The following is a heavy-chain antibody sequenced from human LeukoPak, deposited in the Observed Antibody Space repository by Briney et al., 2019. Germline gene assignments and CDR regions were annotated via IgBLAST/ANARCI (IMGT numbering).Heavy chain of an antibody. Sequence: GGSLRLSCVASGFTFSGFGMHWVRQAPGKGLEWVSSISSSSSYIYYADSVKGRFTISRDNAKNSLYLQMNSLRAEDTAVYYCARGYSGYDWDYWGQGTLVTVSS. V-gene: IGHV3-21*01. CDR1: GFTFSGFG. CDR2: ISSSSSYI. J-gene: IGHJ4*02. D-gene: IGHD5-12*01. CDR3: ARGYSGYDWDY.